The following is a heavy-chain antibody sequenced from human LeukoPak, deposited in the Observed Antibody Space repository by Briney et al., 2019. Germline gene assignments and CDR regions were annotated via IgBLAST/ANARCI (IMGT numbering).Heavy chain of an antibody. Sequence: SETLSLTCAVYGGSFSGYYWSWIRQPPGKGLEWIGEINHSGSTNYNPSLKSRVTISVDTSKNQFSLKLSSVTAADTAVYYCARGPRSGSDYYYMDVWGKGTTVTVSS. D-gene: IGHD6-6*01. CDR2: INHSGST. CDR1: GGSFSGYY. V-gene: IGHV4-34*01. CDR3: ARGPRSGSDYYYMDV. J-gene: IGHJ6*03.